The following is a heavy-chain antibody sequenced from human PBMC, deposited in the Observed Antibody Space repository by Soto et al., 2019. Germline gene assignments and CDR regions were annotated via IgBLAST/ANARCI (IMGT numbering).Heavy chain of an antibody. CDR2: INSDGSST. Sequence: EVQLVASGGGLVQPGGSLRLSCAASGFTFSSYWMHWVRQAPGKGLVWVSRINSDGSSTSYADSVKGRFTISRDNAKNTLYLQMNSLRAEDTAVYYCARVGEGNSSSWYPDFDYWGQGTLVTVSS. V-gene: IGHV3-74*01. J-gene: IGHJ4*02. CDR3: ARVGEGNSSSWYPDFDY. D-gene: IGHD6-13*01. CDR1: GFTFSSYW.